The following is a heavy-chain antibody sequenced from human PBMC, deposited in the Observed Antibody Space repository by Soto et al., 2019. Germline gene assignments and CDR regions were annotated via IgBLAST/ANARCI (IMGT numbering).Heavy chain of an antibody. CDR3: ACYGGIDWYFDL. CDR2: ISSSGSTI. Sequence: EVQLVESGGGLVQPGGSLRLSCAASGFTFSSYEMNWVRQAPGKGLEWVSYISSSGSTIYYADSVKGRFTISRDNAKNSLYLQMNSLRAEDTAVYYCACYGGIDWYFDLWGRGTLVTVSS. D-gene: IGHD4-17*01. V-gene: IGHV3-48*03. J-gene: IGHJ2*01. CDR1: GFTFSSYE.